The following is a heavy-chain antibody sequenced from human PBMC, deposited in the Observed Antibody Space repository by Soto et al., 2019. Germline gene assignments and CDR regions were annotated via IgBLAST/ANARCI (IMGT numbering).Heavy chain of an antibody. CDR3: ASPGSGSLDAFDI. CDR1: GYTFTSYD. D-gene: IGHD3-10*01. V-gene: IGHV1-69*06. Sequence: QVQLVQSGAEVKKPGASVKVSCKASGYTFTSYDINWVRQAPGQGLEWMGGIIPIFGTANYAQKFQGRVTITADKSTSTAYMERSSLRSEDTAVYYCASPGSGSLDAFDIWGQGTMVTVSS. J-gene: IGHJ3*02. CDR2: IIPIFGTA.